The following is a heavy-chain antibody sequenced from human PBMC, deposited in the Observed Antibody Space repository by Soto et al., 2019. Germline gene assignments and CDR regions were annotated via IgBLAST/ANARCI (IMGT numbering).Heavy chain of an antibody. CDR2: IIPIFGTA. V-gene: IGHV1-69*01. D-gene: IGHD2-2*01. J-gene: IGHJ6*02. CDR3: AREGGIVVVPAATLGYYYYGMDG. CDR1: GGTFSSYA. Sequence: QVQLVQSGAEVKKPGSSVKVSCKASGGTFSSYAISWVRQAPGQGLEWMGGIIPIFGTANYAQKFQGRVTITADESTGTAYMELSSVRSEDTAVYYCAREGGIVVVPAATLGYYYYGMDGWGQGTTVTVSS.